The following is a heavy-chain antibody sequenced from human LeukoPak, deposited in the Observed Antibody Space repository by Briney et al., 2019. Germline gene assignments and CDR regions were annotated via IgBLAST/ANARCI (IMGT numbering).Heavy chain of an antibody. D-gene: IGHD5-12*01. CDR2: IIPIFGTA. J-gene: IGHJ4*02. V-gene: IGHV1-69*13. CDR1: GGTFSSYA. Sequence: SVKVSCKASGGTFSSYAISWVRQAPGQVLEWMGGIIPIFGTANYAQKFQGRVTITADEPTSTAYMELSSLGSEDTAVYYCAGAYIGYRGYDPTYYFDYWGQGTLVTVSS. CDR3: AGAYIGYRGYDPTYYFDY.